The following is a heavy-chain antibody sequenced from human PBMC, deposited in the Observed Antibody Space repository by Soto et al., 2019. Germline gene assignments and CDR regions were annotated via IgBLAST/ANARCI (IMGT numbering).Heavy chain of an antibody. CDR2: IFHSGSA. Sequence: QVQLQESGPGLLKPSGTLSLTCTVSDGSISSSNWWNWVRQTPGKGLEWIGEIFHSGSADYNPSLXSXXIMSVDKSNNQFSLKLTSVTAADTAIYYCARRDGYNFFYDSWGQGTLVTVSS. CDR1: DGSISSSNW. J-gene: IGHJ4*02. V-gene: IGHV4-4*02. CDR3: ARRDGYNFFYDS. D-gene: IGHD5-12*01.